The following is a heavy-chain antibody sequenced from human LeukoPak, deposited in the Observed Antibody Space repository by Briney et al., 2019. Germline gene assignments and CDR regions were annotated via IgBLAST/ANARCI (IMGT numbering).Heavy chain of an antibody. CDR1: GGSFSGYY. D-gene: IGHD3-16*01. CDR3: ARGRDMITFGGVLAFDY. CDR2: INHSGST. V-gene: IGHV4-34*01. J-gene: IGHJ4*02. Sequence: SETLSLTCAVYGGSFSGYYWSWIRQPPGKGLEWIGEINHSGSTNYNPSLKSRVTISVDTSKNQFSLKLSSVNATDTAVYYCARGRDMITFGGVLAFDYWGQGTLVTVSS.